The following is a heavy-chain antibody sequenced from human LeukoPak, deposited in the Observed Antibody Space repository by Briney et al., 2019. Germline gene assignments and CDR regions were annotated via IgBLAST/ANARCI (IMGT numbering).Heavy chain of an antibody. Sequence: PSETLSLTCTVSGVSFTSHYWTWIRQSPGTGLEWIGYTSYTGSTNYNPSLKSRVTISKDMSKNQFSLKLSSVTAADTAVYYCARIQRYFDHDYWGQGTLVTVSS. J-gene: IGHJ4*02. CDR1: GVSFTSHY. D-gene: IGHD3-9*01. CDR3: ARIQRYFDHDY. V-gene: IGHV4-59*11. CDR2: TSYTGST.